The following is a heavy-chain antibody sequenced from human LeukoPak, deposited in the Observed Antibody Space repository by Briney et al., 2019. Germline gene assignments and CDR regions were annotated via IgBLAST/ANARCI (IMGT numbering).Heavy chain of an antibody. Sequence: HPGGSLRLSCAASGFTFSGYWIHWVRQAPGKGLVWVSRINSDGSSTSYADSVKGRFTISRDNSKNTLYLQMNSLRAEDTAVYYCARVQINYFDWLLSQLDYWGQGTLVTVSS. J-gene: IGHJ4*02. CDR2: INSDGSST. CDR3: ARVQINYFDWLLSQLDY. CDR1: GFTFSGYW. D-gene: IGHD3-9*01. V-gene: IGHV3-74*01.